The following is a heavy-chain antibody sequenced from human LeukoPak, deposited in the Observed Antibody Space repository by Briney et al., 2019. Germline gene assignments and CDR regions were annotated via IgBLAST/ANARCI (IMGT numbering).Heavy chain of an antibody. V-gene: IGHV3-21*01. CDR3: AGTSVVPAAMFNQVATIRNY. J-gene: IGHJ4*02. D-gene: IGHD2-2*01. CDR1: GFTFRSYA. Sequence: GGSLRLSCAASGFTFRSYAMNWVRQAPGKGLEWVSSISSSSYIYYADSVKGRFTISRDNAKNSLYLQMNSLRAEDTAVYYCAGTSVVPAAMFNQVATIRNYWGQGTLVTVSS. CDR2: ISSSSYI.